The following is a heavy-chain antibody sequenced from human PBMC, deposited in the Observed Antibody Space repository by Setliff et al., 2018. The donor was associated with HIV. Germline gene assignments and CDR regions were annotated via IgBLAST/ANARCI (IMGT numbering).Heavy chain of an antibody. CDR2: IKQDGSEK. CDR1: GGSFSDNY. CDR3: ATDCAVVGGTGSLDS. J-gene: IGHJ4*02. V-gene: IGHV3-7*05. Sequence: PSETLSLTCTVYGGSFSDNYWSWIRQAPGKGLEWVANIKQDGSEKNYMDSVKGRFTISRDNAKNSLYLQMNSLRVEDTAVYYCATDCAVVGGTGSLDSWGQGTLVTVSS. D-gene: IGHD1-26*01.